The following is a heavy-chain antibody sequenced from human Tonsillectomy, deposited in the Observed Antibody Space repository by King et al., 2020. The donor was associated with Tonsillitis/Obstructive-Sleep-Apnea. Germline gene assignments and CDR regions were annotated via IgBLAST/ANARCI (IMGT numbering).Heavy chain of an antibody. CDR1: GGSISSYY. CDR3: ARDLVLEAGGDAFDI. Sequence: QLQESGPGRVKPSETLSLTCTVSGGSISSYYWSWIRQPPGKGLEWIGYIYDSGSTNYNPSLKSRVTISVDTSKNQFSLKLSSVTGADTAVYYCARDLVLEAGGDAFDIWGQGTMVTVSS. CDR2: IYDSGST. J-gene: IGHJ3*02. D-gene: IGHD2-15*01. V-gene: IGHV4-59*01.